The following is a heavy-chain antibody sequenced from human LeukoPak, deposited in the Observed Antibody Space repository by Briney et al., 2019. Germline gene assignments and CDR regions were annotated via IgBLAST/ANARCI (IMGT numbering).Heavy chain of an antibody. CDR2: VYTSGSP. CDR3: ARTQYYGSGTRYFDD. J-gene: IGHJ4*02. CDR1: GASITNYY. V-gene: IGHV4-4*07. D-gene: IGHD3-10*01. Sequence: SETLSLTCTVSGASITNYYWSWIRQPAGKALEGIGRVYTSGSPNYNPSLKSRVTMSVDTSKNQVSLKLSSVTAADTAVYYCARTQYYGSGTRYFDDWGQGTLVTVSS.